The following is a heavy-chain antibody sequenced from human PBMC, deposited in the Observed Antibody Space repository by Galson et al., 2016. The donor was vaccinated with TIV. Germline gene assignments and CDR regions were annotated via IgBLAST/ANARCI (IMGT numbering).Heavy chain of an antibody. CDR3: ATSRGRYFDWLFDY. CDR2: INPSGGST. D-gene: IGHD3-9*01. Sequence: SVKVSCKAFGYTFTSYGITWVRQAPGQGLEWMGIINPSGGSTIYAQKFQGRVTMTEDTSTDTAHMELSSLRSEDTAVYYCATSRGRYFDWLFDYWGPGTLVTVSS. CDR1: GYTFTSYG. J-gene: IGHJ4*02. V-gene: IGHV1-46*01.